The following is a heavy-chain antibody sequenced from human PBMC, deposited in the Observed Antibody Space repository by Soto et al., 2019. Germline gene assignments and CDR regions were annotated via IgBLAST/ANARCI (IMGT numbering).Heavy chain of an antibody. CDR2: IYHSGST. V-gene: IGHV4-30-2*06. CDR3: ARGSSSNWYY. CDR1: GVTISRGGYS. J-gene: IGHJ4*02. D-gene: IGHD6-13*01. Sequence: SETLPLTCDVSGVTISRGGYSWSWIRQSPGKGLEWIGYIYHSGSTYYNPSLKSRVTISVDKSKNQFSLKLNSVTAADTAVYYCARGSSSNWYYWGQGTLVTVSS.